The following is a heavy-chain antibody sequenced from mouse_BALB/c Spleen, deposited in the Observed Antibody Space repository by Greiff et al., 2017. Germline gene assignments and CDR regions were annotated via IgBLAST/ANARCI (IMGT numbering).Heavy chain of an antibody. Sequence: QVQLQQPGAELVKPGASVTLSCKASGYTFTSYWLHWVQQRPGQGLEWIGEIDPSDSYTNYNQKFKGKATLTVDKSSSTAYMQLSSLTSEDSAVYYCARRYRYDEGMEDWGQGTSVTVSS. J-gene: IGHJ4*01. CDR3: ARRYRYDEGMED. CDR2: IDPSDSYT. CDR1: GYTFTSYW. D-gene: IGHD2-14*01. V-gene: IGHV1-69*02.